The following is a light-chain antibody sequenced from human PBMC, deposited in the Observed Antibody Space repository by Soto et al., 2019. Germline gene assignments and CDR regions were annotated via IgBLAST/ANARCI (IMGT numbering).Light chain of an antibody. J-gene: IGKJ5*01. V-gene: IGKV3-11*01. CDR3: QQRHMWPIT. Sequence: EVVFTQSPVTLSLSPGEIATLCCVAIQSFRGLLAWYQQKPGQAPRLLIYDAYNRATGIPPRFSGSGSGTDFTLTISSLEPEDSAVYYCQQRHMWPITFGQGTRLEIK. CDR1: QSFRGL. CDR2: DAY.